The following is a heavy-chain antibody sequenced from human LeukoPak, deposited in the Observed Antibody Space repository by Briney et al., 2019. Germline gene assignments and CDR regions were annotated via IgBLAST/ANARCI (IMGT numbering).Heavy chain of an antibody. J-gene: IGHJ6*03. CDR1: GFTFSSYS. D-gene: IGHD6-19*01. CDR3: ARDRAVAGPDYYYMDV. V-gene: IGHV3-21*01. Sequence: GESLRLSCAASGFTFSSYSMNWVRQAPGKGLEWVSSISSSSSYIYYADSVKGRFTISRDNAKNSLYLQMNSLRAEDTAVYYCARDRAVAGPDYYYMDVWGKGTTVTVSS. CDR2: ISSSSSYI.